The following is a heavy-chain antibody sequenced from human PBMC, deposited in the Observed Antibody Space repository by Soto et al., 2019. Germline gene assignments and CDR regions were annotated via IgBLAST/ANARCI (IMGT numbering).Heavy chain of an antibody. V-gene: IGHV4-39*01. CDR1: GGSIYNSHSF. Sequence: ASETLSLTCDVSGGSIYNSHSFWFWVRQPPGKGLEFIGSVYYSGGAYYSPSLKSRVTVSVDTSKNQLSLRVNSVTAADTAVYYCLRVVGAATRHTDSDSWGQGILVTVSS. CDR3: LRVVGAATRHTDSDS. D-gene: IGHD2-15*01. CDR2: VYYSGGA. J-gene: IGHJ4*02.